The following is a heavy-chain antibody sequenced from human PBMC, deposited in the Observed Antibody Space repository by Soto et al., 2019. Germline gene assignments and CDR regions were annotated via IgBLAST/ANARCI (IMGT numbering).Heavy chain of an antibody. Sequence: GGSLRLSCAASGFTFSSYAMHWVRQAPGKGLEWVAVISYDGSNKYYADSVKGRFTISRDNSKNTLYLQMNSLRAEDTAVYYCARPDTAMVTDYYGMDVWGQGTTVTVSS. J-gene: IGHJ6*02. V-gene: IGHV3-30-3*01. D-gene: IGHD5-18*01. CDR2: ISYDGSNK. CDR3: ARPDTAMVTDYYGMDV. CDR1: GFTFSSYA.